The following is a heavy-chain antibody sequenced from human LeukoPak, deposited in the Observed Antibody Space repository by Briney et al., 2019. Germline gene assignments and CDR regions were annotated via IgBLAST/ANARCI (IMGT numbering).Heavy chain of an antibody. CDR3: ARDSWESGLDYFDY. CDR2: INSDGSST. V-gene: IGHV3-74*01. Sequence: ETLSLTCAVYGGSFSGYYWTWIRQSPGKGLVWVSRINSDGSSTSYADSVKGRFTISRDNAKNTLYLQMNSLRAEDTAVYYCARDSWESGLDYFDYWGQGTLVTVSS. J-gene: IGHJ4*02. CDR1: GGSFSGYY. D-gene: IGHD1-26*01.